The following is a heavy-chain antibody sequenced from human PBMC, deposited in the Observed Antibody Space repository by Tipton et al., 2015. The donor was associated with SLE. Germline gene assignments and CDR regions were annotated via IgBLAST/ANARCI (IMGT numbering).Heavy chain of an antibody. Sequence: LRLSCSVSGLRFREAYMSWIRQFPGKGLEWIGEIDRDGSPNYKSSLQNRVTMSVDRSGNQFSLRLTSVTAADTAVYYCARGVSGYYFYSYMDVWGKGTTVTISS. CDR2: IDRDGSP. J-gene: IGHJ6*03. D-gene: IGHD3-16*01. CDR3: ARGVSGYYFYSYMDV. V-gene: IGHV4-34*01. CDR1: GLRFREAY.